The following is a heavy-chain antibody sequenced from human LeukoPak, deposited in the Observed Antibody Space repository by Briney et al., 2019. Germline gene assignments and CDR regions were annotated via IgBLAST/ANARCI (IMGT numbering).Heavy chain of an antibody. J-gene: IGHJ4*02. V-gene: IGHV3-49*04. CDR2: IRSKAYGGTT. Sequence: PGGSLRLSCAASGFTFSSYAMSWVRQAPGKGLEWVGFIRSKAYGGTTEYAASVKGRFTISRDDSKSIAYLQMNSLKTEDTAVYYCTRVEWFSVQNDYWGQGTLVTVSS. CDR3: TRVEWFSVQNDY. CDR1: GFTFSSYA. D-gene: IGHD3-3*01.